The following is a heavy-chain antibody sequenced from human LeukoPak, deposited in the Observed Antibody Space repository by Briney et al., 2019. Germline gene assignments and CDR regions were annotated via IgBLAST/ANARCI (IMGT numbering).Heavy chain of an antibody. D-gene: IGHD3-10*01. CDR3: AKGSQWELLMGVFDY. CDR2: IRGGADKS. CDR1: GFTFSNAW. J-gene: IGHJ4*02. V-gene: IGHV3-23*01. Sequence: GGSLRLSCAASGFTFSNAWMTWVRQAPGKGLEWVSTIRGGADKSYYSNSVKGRLTVSKDISKKTLYLQMNSLRADDTALYYCAKGSQWELLMGVFDYWGQGTLVTVSS.